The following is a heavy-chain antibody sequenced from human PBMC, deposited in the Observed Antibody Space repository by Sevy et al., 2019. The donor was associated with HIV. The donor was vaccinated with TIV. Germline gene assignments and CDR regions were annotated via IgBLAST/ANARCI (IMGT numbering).Heavy chain of an antibody. D-gene: IGHD3-3*01. J-gene: IGHJ5*02. CDR1: GGSISSGGYY. CDR3: ARGMSQASYYDFWSGYKYNWFDP. Sequence: SETLSLTCTVSGGSISSGGYYWSWIRQHPGKGLEWIGYIYYSGSTYYHPSLKSRVTISVDTSKNQFSLKLSSVTAADTAVYYCARGMSQASYYDFWSGYKYNWFDPWGQGTLVTVSS. V-gene: IGHV4-31*03. CDR2: IYYSGST.